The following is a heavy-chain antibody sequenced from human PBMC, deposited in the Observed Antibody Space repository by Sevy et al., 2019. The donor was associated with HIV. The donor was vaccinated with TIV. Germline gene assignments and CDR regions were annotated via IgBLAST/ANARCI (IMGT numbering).Heavy chain of an antibody. J-gene: IGHJ6*02. Sequence: ASVKVSCKASGGTFSSYAISWVRQAPGQGLEWMGGIIPIFGTANYAQKFQGRVTITADESTSTAYMELGSLRSEDTAVYYCARDLRGSVVVPAAKPNYYGMDVWGQGTTVTVSS. D-gene: IGHD2-2*01. CDR1: GGTFSSYA. CDR3: ARDLRGSVVVPAAKPNYYGMDV. V-gene: IGHV1-69*13. CDR2: IIPIFGTA.